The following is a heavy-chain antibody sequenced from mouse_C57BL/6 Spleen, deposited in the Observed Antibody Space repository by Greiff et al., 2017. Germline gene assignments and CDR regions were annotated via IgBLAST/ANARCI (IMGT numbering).Heavy chain of an antibody. CDR3: ARRDYYGSSYGYAMDY. CDR2: ILPGSGST. D-gene: IGHD1-1*01. CDR1: GYTFTGYW. J-gene: IGHJ4*01. Sequence: VQLQQSGAELMKPGASVKLSCKATGYTFTGYWIEWVKQRPGHGLEWIGEILPGSGSTNYNEKFKGKATFTADTSSNTAYMQLSSLTTEDSAIYYCARRDYYGSSYGYAMDYWGQGTSVTVSA. V-gene: IGHV1-9*01.